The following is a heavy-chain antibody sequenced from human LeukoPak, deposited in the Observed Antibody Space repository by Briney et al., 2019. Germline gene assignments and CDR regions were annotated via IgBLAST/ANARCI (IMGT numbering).Heavy chain of an antibody. CDR2: IISKAEGGTT. V-gene: IGHV3-15*01. D-gene: IGHD2-15*01. CDR1: GFSFSNTW. J-gene: IGHJ4*02. CDR3: TTDPPYCSAGSCYYFGY. Sequence: PGGSLRLSCAASGFSFSNTWMNWVRQAPGKGLDWVGRIISKAEGGTTDYAAPVKGRFTISRDDSKNTMYLHMNGLKTEDTAVYFCTTDPPYCSAGSCYYFGYWGQGTLVTGSS.